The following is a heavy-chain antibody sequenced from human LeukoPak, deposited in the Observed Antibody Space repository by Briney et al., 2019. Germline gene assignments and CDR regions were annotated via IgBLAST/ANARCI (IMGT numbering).Heavy chain of an antibody. J-gene: IGHJ4*02. V-gene: IGHV3-74*01. Sequence: GGSLRLSCAASGFTFSSYWMHWVRQAPGKGLVWVSRINSDGSFTTYADSVEGRFTTSRDNAKNTLYLQMNSLRADDTAVYYCARDPTYDSSGYPFDYWGQGTLVTVSS. CDR2: INSDGSFT. D-gene: IGHD3-22*01. CDR1: GFTFSSYW. CDR3: ARDPTYDSSGYPFDY.